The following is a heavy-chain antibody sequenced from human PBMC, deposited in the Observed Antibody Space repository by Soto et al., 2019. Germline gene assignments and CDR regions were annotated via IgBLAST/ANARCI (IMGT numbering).Heavy chain of an antibody. D-gene: IGHD3-22*01. V-gene: IGHV1-2*06. Sequence: ASVKVSCKASGYIFTDYYMHWVRQAPGQELGWMGRINPNSGGTNYAQKFQGRVTMTRDTSISTAYTELSSLRSEDMATYYCVVGYDSSGYLPFDIWGQGTLVTVSS. CDR3: VVGYDSSGYLPFDI. J-gene: IGHJ3*02. CDR2: INPNSGGT. CDR1: GYIFTDYY.